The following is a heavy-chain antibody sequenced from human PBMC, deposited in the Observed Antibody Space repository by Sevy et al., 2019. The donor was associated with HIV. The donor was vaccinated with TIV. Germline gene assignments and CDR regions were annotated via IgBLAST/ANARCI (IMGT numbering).Heavy chain of an antibody. D-gene: IGHD3-3*01. J-gene: IGHJ6*02. CDR1: GFTFSSYW. CDR3: ARDREGGDFWSGYRRDYYYGMDV. CDR2: INSDGSST. V-gene: IGHV3-74*01. Sequence: GGSLRLSCAASGFTFSSYWMHWVRQAPGKGLVWVSRINSDGSSTSYADSVKGRFTISRDNAKNTLYLQRNSLRAEDTAVYYCARDREGGDFWSGYRRDYYYGMDVWGQGTTVTVSS.